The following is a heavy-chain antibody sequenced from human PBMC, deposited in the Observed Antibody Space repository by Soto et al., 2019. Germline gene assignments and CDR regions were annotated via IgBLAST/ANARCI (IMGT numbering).Heavy chain of an antibody. D-gene: IGHD2-15*01. CDR3: AKARYCSGGSCYSGNWFDP. J-gene: IGHJ5*02. V-gene: IGHV3-30*18. CDR1: GFTFSSYG. Sequence: SLRLSCAASGFTFSSYGMHWVRQAPGKGLEWVAVISYDGSNKYYADSVKGRFTISRDNSKNTLYLQMNSLRAEDTAVYYCAKARYCSGGSCYSGNWFDPWGQGTLVTVSS. CDR2: ISYDGSNK.